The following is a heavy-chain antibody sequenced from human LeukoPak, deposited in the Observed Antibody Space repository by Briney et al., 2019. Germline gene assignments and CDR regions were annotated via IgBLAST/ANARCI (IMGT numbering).Heavy chain of an antibody. CDR3: FKDISDYYGSGGLDI. CDR2: ISGDGGST. V-gene: IGHV3-43*02. J-gene: IGHJ3*02. CDR1: GFTFYDYS. D-gene: IGHD3-10*01. Sequence: PGGSLRLSCAASGFTFYDYSMHWVRQAPGEGREWVLLISGDGGSTYYADSLKGRFTTPRDNSKNTTYLQLNSLRTDATDVYYGFKDISDYYGSGGLDIWVQGTMVSVSS.